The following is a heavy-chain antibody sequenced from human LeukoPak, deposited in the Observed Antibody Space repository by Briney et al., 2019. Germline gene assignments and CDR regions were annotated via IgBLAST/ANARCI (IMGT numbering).Heavy chain of an antibody. CDR2: ASTSGST. CDR1: GGSISSYY. D-gene: IGHD6-6*01. V-gene: IGHV4-4*07. J-gene: IGHJ4*02. CDR3: ARVTDSSSYYFDY. Sequence: SETLSLTCTVSGGSISSYYWSWIRQPAGKELEWIGRASTSGSTNYNPSLKSRVTMSLDTSKNQFSLKLSSVTAADTAVYYCARVTDSSSYYFDYWGQGTLVTVSS.